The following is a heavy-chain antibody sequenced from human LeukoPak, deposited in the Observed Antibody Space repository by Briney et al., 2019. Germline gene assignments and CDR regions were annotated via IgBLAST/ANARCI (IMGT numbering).Heavy chain of an antibody. CDR2: IKSKTDGGTT. D-gene: IGHD2-2*01. J-gene: IGHJ3*02. CDR1: GFTFSNAW. Sequence: PGGSLRLSCAASGFTFSNAWMSWVRQAPGKGLEWVGRIKSKTDGGTTDYAAPVKGRFTISRDDSKNTLYLQVNSLKTEDTAVYYCTTGVVVVPALGAFDIWGQGTMVTVSS. V-gene: IGHV3-15*01. CDR3: TTGVVVVPALGAFDI.